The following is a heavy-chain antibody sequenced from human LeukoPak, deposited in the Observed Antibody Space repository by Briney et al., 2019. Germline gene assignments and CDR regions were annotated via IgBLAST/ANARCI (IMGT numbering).Heavy chain of an antibody. V-gene: IGHV4-30-4*08. CDR3: ARVLGYCSGGSCSRRFDY. Sequence: SQTLSLTCTVSGGSISSGDYYWSWIRQPPGKGLEWIGYIYYSGSTYYNPSLKSRVTISVDTSKNQFSLKLSSVTAADTAVYYCARVLGYCSGGSCSRRFDYWGQGTLVTVSS. CDR2: IYYSGST. D-gene: IGHD2-15*01. CDR1: GGSISSGDYY. J-gene: IGHJ4*02.